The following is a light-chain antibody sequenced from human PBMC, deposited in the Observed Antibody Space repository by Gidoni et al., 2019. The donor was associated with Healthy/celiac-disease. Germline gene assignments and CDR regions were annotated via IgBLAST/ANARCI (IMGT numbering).Light chain of an antibody. J-gene: IGKJ1*01. CDR3: QQSYSTPWT. V-gene: IGKV1-39*01. CDR1: QSISSY. Sequence: DIQMTQSPSSLSASVGDRVTITCRASQSISSYLNWYQQKPGKAPKLLIYAASSLQSGVPSRFSGSGSGTDFNLTISSLKPEDFATYYCQQSYSTPWTFXQXTKVEIK. CDR2: AAS.